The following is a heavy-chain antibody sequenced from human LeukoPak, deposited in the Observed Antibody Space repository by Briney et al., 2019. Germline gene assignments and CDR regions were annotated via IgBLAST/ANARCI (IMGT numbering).Heavy chain of an antibody. Sequence: GGSLRLSCAASGFTFSSYGMHWICQAPGKGLEWVSYISSSGSTIFYADSVKGRFTISRDNAKNSLYLQMNSLRVEDTAVYYCAKAEGSSLLPVDAFDIWGQGTMVTVSS. CDR1: GFTFSSYG. CDR3: AKAEGSSLLPVDAFDI. V-gene: IGHV3-48*04. CDR2: ISSSGSTI. J-gene: IGHJ3*02. D-gene: IGHD6-13*01.